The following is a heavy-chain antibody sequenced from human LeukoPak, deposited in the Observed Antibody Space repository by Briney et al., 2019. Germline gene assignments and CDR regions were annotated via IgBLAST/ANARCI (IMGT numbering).Heavy chain of an antibody. CDR2: IYYSGST. CDR3: ASHSSGWYYFDY. CDR1: GGSISSGGYS. Sequence: SETLSLTCTVSGGSISSGGYSWGWIRQPPGKGLEWIGSIYYSGSTYYNPSLKSRVTISVDTSKNQFSLKLSSVTAADTAVYYCASHSSGWYYFDYWGQGTLVTVSS. V-gene: IGHV4-39*01. J-gene: IGHJ4*02. D-gene: IGHD6-19*01.